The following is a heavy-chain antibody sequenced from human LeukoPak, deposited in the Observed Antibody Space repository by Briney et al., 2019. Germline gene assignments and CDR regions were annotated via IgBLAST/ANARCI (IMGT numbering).Heavy chain of an antibody. CDR1: GFTVSSNY. V-gene: IGHV3-66*01. CDR2: IYSGGST. J-gene: IGHJ4*02. D-gene: IGHD3-16*01. Sequence: GGSLRLSCAASGFTVSSNYMSWVRQAPGEGLEWVSVIYSGGSTYYADSVKGRFTISRDNSKNTLYLQMNSLRAEDTAVYYCARDSYYDYVWGSYIPHGGENKFDYWGQGTLVTVSS. CDR3: ARDSYYDYVWGSYIPHGGENKFDY.